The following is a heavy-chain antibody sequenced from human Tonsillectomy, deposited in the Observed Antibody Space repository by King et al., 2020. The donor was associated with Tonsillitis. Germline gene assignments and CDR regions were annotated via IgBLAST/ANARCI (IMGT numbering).Heavy chain of an antibody. J-gene: IGHJ4*02. D-gene: IGHD4-17*01. V-gene: IGHV3-9*01. CDR1: GFTFDDYA. CDR2: IRWNSGLI. CDR3: TKAPLNGHYVGYFDH. Sequence: VQLVESGGGLVQPGRSLRLSCAPSGFTFDDYAMHWVRQAPGKGLEWVSGIRWNSGLIGYADSVKGRFTISRDNAKNSLYLQMNSLRAEDTALYYCTKAPLNGHYVGYFDHWGQGTLVTVSS.